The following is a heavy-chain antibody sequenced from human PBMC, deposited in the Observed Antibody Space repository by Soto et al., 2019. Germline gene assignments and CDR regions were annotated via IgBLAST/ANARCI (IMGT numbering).Heavy chain of an antibody. V-gene: IGHV2-5*01. CDR2: IYWNDDK. J-gene: IGHJ6*02. Sequence: SGPTLGEPTQTLTLTCTFSGFSLSTSGVGVGWIRQPPGKALEWLALIYWNDDKRYSPSLKSRLTITKDTSKDQVVLTMTNMDPVDTATYYCAHSSGSYDFWSGYSPWSRGHYYYYGMDVWGQGTTVTVSS. CDR1: GFSLSTSGVG. D-gene: IGHD3-3*01. CDR3: AHSSGSYDFWSGYSPWSRGHYYYYGMDV.